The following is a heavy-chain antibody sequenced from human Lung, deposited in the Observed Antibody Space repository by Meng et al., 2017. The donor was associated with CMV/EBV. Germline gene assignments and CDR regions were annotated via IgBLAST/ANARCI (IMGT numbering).Heavy chain of an antibody. CDR1: GFTFSSYA. CDR2: ISGSGGST. D-gene: IGHD2-2*01. CDR3: AKDPVPAALYYFDY. Sequence: GESLKISCAASGFTFSSYAMSWVRQAPGKGLEWVSAISGSGGSTYYADSVKGRFTISRDNSKNTLYLQMNSLRAEDTAVYYCAKDPVPAALYYFDYWGQGTLVXVSS. V-gene: IGHV3-23*01. J-gene: IGHJ4*02.